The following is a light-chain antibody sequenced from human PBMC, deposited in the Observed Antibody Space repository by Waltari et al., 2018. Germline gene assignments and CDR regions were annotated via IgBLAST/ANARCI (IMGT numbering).Light chain of an antibody. CDR3: LQDYSYPWT. Sequence: IQMTQSPSSLSASVGDRFTITCRASQGIRNDLGWYQQRPGKAPMLLIYHASSLQTGGPSRFSGSGSGKAFTLPISSLQPEDFGTYYCLQDYSYPWTFGQGTKVEVK. CDR2: HAS. V-gene: IGKV1-6*01. CDR1: QGIRND. J-gene: IGKJ1*01.